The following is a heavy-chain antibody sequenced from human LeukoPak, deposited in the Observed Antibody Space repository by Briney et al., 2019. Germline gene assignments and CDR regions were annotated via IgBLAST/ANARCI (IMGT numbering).Heavy chain of an antibody. D-gene: IGHD1-14*01. Sequence: GGSLRLSCAASGFTFSSYSMNWVRQAPGKGLEWVSSISSSSSYIYYADSVKGRFTISRDNAKNSLYLQMNSLRAEDTAVYYCARDPGGAGGTDGEDFDYWGQGTLVTVSS. CDR1: GFTFSSYS. J-gene: IGHJ4*02. CDR2: ISSSSSYI. V-gene: IGHV3-21*01. CDR3: ARDPGGAGGTDGEDFDY.